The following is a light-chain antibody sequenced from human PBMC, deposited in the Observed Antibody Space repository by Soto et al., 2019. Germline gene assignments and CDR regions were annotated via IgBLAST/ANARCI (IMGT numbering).Light chain of an antibody. Sequence: EIQMTQSQSSLSASLGDRVTITCRASQSISSYLNWYQQKPGKAPKLLIYAASSLQSGVPSRFSGSGSGTDFTLTISSLQPEDFATYYCQQSYSTPITFGQGTLLEV. CDR3: QQSYSTPIT. CDR1: QSISSY. CDR2: AAS. V-gene: IGKV1-39*01. J-gene: IGKJ5*01.